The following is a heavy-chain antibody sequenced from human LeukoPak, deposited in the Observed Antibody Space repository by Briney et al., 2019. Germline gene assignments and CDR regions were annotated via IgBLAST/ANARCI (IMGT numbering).Heavy chain of an antibody. J-gene: IGHJ5*02. CDR2: INPNSGDT. D-gene: IGHD3-10*01. CDR1: GYTFTAYY. Sequence: ASVKVSCKASGYTFTAYYIHWVRQAPGQGLEWMGWINPNSGDTYYLQKFRGRVTMTRASSTSTAYMEVTSLTSDDTAMYYCARVNQGEWFDPWGQGTLVTVSS. V-gene: IGHV1-2*02. CDR3: ARVNQGEWFDP.